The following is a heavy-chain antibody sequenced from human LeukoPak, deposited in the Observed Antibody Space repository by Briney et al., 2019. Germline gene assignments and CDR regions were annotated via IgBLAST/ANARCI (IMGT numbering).Heavy chain of an antibody. CDR1: GFTVSSNY. V-gene: IGHV3-53*01. CDR3: ARDTRAWELPAYFDY. D-gene: IGHD1-26*01. J-gene: IGHJ4*02. Sequence: PGGSLRLSCAASGFTVSSNYMSWVRQAPGKGLEWVSVIYSGGSTYYADSVKGRFTNSRDNSKNTLYLQMNSLRAEDTAVYYCARDTRAWELPAYFDYWGQGTLVTVSS. CDR2: IYSGGST.